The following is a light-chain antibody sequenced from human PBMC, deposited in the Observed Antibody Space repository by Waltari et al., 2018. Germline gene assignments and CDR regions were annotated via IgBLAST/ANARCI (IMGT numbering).Light chain of an antibody. CDR3: QSSDSDIHVI. CDR2: EDN. CDR1: SGSIATSF. V-gene: IGLV6-57*04. Sequence: NFKLTQPLSVSESPGKTVTISCTRSSGSIATSFVHWYQQRPGSAPTTVIYEDNHRPSGVPDLFSGAIDSSSNSASLTISGLKTEDEADYYCQSSDSDIHVIFGGGTKLTVL. J-gene: IGLJ2*01.